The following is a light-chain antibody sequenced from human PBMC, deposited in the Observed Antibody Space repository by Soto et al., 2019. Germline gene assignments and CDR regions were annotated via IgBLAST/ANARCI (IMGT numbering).Light chain of an antibody. Sequence: DIQMTQSPSTLPASVGDRVTITCRASQTISSWLAWYQQKPGKAPDLLIYDASTLKGGVPSRFSGSGSGTEFTLTISSLQPDDFATYYCQQYKSYSPRTFGQGTKVDIK. V-gene: IGKV1-5*01. CDR2: DAS. J-gene: IGKJ1*01. CDR1: QTISSW. CDR3: QQYKSYSPRT.